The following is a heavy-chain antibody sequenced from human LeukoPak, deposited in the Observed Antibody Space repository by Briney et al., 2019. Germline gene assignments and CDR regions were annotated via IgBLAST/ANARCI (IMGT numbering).Heavy chain of an antibody. CDR1: GGSFSGYY. CDR2: INHSEST. J-gene: IGHJ5*02. D-gene: IGHD3-22*01. Sequence: SETLSLTCAVYGGSFSGYYWSWIRQPPGKGLEWIGEINHSESTNYNPSLKSRVTISVDTSKNQFSLKLSSVTAADTAVYYCARGESLLYYYDSSGYYSNWFDPWGQGTLVTVSS. CDR3: ARGESLLYYYDSSGYYSNWFDP. V-gene: IGHV4-34*01.